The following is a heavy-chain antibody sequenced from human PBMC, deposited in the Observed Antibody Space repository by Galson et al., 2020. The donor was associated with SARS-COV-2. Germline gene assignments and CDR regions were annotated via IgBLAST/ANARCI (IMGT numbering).Heavy chain of an antibody. CDR3: AKPVTIFGGGYFDY. Sequence: GGSLRLSCAASGFTFSSYGMHWVRQAPGKGLEWVAVIWYDGSNKYYADSVKGRFTISRDNSKNTLYLQMNSLRAEDTAVYYCAKPVTIFGGGYFDYWGQGTLVTVSS. V-gene: IGHV3-33*06. CDR2: IWYDGSNK. CDR1: GFTFSSYG. J-gene: IGHJ4*02. D-gene: IGHD3-3*01.